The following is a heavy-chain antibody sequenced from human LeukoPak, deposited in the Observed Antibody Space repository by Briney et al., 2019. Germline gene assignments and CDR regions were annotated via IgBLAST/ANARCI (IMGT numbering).Heavy chain of an antibody. CDR2: IIPILGIA. J-gene: IGHJ4*02. V-gene: IGHV1-69*04. CDR3: ARAAEYDFWSGPPDY. CDR1: GGTFSSYA. D-gene: IGHD3-3*01. Sequence: GASVKVSCKASGGTFSSYAISWVRQAPGQGLEWMGRIIPILGIANYAQKFQGRVTITADKSTSTAYMELSSLRSEDTAVYYCARAAEYDFWSGPPDYWGQGTLVTVSS.